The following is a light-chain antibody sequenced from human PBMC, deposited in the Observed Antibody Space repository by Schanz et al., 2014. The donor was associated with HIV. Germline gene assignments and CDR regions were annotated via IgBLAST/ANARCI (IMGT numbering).Light chain of an antibody. CDR3: AAWDDSLNGHWV. Sequence: QSVLPQPPSVSGAPGQRVTISCTGSRSNIGAGSDVHWDQQLPGTAPKLLIYGNSNRPSGVPDRFSGSKSGTSASLAISGLQSEDEADYYCAAWDDSLNGHWVFGGGTKLTVL. CDR1: RSNIGAGSD. CDR2: GNS. J-gene: IGLJ3*02. V-gene: IGLV1-40*01.